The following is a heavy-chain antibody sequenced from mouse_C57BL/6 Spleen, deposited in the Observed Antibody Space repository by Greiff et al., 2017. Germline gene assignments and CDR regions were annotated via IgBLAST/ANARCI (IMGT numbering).Heavy chain of an antibody. J-gene: IGHJ2*01. CDR2: ISNGGGST. Sequence: EVKLVESGGGLVQPGGSLKLSCAASGFTFSDYYMYWVRQTPEKRLEWVAYISNGGGSTYYPDTVKGRFTISRDNAKNTLYLQRSRLKAEDTAMYYCARGGDDYPYVDYGGKGTTLTVSS. CDR3: ARGGDDYPYVDY. V-gene: IGHV5-12*01. CDR1: GFTFSDYY. D-gene: IGHD2-4*01.